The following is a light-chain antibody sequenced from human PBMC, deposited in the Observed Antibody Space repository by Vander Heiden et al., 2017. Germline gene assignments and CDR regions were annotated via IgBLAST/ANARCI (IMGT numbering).Light chain of an antibody. V-gene: IGKV1-39*01. Sequence: DIQLTQSPPSLSASLGDRVTITCRASQTIPDYLNWYQQKLEKAPKLLIFAASTLASGVPSRFSGSGSGTEFTLTISSLQPEDFAVYYCQQSYSSPLTFGGGTKVDIK. CDR2: AAS. J-gene: IGKJ4*01. CDR3: QQSYSSPLT. CDR1: QTIPDY.